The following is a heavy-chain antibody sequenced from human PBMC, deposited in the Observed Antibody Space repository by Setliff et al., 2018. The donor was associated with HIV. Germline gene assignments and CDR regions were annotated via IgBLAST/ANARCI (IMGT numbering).Heavy chain of an antibody. CDR1: GYTFTIYD. CDR2: ISAYNGNT. D-gene: IGHD4-4*01. V-gene: IGHV1-18*01. J-gene: IGHJ3*02. CDR3: AREGYSVDAFDI. Sequence: ASVKVSCKASGYTFTIYDITWVRQAPGQVLEWMGWISAYNGNTNYAQKLQGRVTMTTDTSTSTAYMELRSLRSDDTAVYYCAREGYSVDAFDIWGQGTMVTVSS.